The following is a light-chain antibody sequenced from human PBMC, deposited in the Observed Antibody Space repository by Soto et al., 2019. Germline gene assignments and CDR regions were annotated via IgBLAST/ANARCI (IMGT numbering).Light chain of an antibody. Sequence: DIVMTQSPDSLAVSLGERATINCKSSQSLLYSSNNKNYLAWFQQKPGQPPKLLIYWASTRESGVPDRLSGSGSGTDFTLTVSSLQAKDAAVYYCQQYFSTPWTFGQGTRVEIK. CDR3: QQYFSTPWT. J-gene: IGKJ1*01. V-gene: IGKV4-1*01. CDR2: WAS. CDR1: QSLLYSSNNKNY.